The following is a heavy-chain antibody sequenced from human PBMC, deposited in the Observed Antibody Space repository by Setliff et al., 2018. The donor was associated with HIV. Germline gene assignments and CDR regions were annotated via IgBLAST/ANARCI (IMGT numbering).Heavy chain of an antibody. J-gene: IGHJ4*02. Sequence: ASVKVSCKASGYSFTTYSINWLRQAPGQGPEWMGWIHTSTGKPTYVRDFTGRFVFSLDTSVNTAFLQISDLKTEDTAVYYCARNSPFPPSSGAHFDFWGPGTQVTVS. CDR3: ARNSPFPPSSGAHFDF. CDR2: IHTSTGKP. CDR1: GYSFTTYS. D-gene: IGHD3-22*01. V-gene: IGHV7-4-1*02.